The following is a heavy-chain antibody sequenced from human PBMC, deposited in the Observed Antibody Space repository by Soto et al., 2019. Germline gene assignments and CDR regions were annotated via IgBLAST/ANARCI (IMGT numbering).Heavy chain of an antibody. Sequence: PSETLSLTCTVSSGSINNYYWSWIRQPPGKGLEFIGYIYYAGTTTYNPSLRSRVAISVDTSKNQLSLRLSSVTAADTAVYYCARVPAPWGQGTLVTVSS. CDR2: IYYAGTT. V-gene: IGHV4-59*12. D-gene: IGHD2-2*01. CDR1: SGSINNYY. CDR3: ARVPAP. J-gene: IGHJ5*02.